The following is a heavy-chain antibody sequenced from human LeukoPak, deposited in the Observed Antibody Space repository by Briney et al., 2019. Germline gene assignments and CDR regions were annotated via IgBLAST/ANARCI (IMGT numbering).Heavy chain of an antibody. CDR1: GFTFSSYA. D-gene: IGHD3-10*01. J-gene: IGHJ4*02. V-gene: IGHV3-23*01. CDR2: ISGGGGRT. CDR3: AKEITMIRGVIKLGFDY. Sequence: GGSLRLSCAVSGFTFSSYAMTWVRQAPGKGLEWVSAISGGGGRTYYADSVKGRFTISRDNSKNTLYLKMNSLRAEDTAVYYRAKEITMIRGVIKLGFDYWGQGTLVTVSS.